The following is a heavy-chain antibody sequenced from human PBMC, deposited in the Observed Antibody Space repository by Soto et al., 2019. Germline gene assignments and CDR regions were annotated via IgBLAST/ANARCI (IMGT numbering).Heavy chain of an antibody. Sequence: GGSLRLSCAASGFTFSSYGMHWVRQAPGKGLEWVAVIWYDGSNKYYADSVKGRFTISRDNSKNTLYLQMNSLRAEDTAVYYCARLYDSSGYYQFDYWGQGTLVTVSS. CDR3: ARLYDSSGYYQFDY. J-gene: IGHJ4*02. V-gene: IGHV3-33*01. D-gene: IGHD3-22*01. CDR2: IWYDGSNK. CDR1: GFTFSSYG.